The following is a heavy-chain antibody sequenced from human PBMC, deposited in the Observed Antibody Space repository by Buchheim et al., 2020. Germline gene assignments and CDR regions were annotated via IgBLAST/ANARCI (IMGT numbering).Heavy chain of an antibody. CDR2: IYHSGST. V-gene: IGHV4-38-2*01. CDR1: GYSISSGFY. J-gene: IGHJ4*02. CDR3: ARSRSSRVVDY. D-gene: IGHD3-10*01. Sequence: QVQLRESGPGLVKPSETLSLTCAVSGYSISSGFYWGWIRQPPGKGLEWTGSIYHSGSTYYNPSLKSRVLMSVDTSNNQFSLKLDSVAAADTAIYYCARSRSSRVVDYWGQGSL.